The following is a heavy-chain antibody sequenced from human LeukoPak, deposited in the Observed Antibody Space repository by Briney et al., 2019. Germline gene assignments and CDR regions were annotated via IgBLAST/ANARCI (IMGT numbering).Heavy chain of an antibody. J-gene: IGHJ4*02. Sequence: SETLSLTCAVYGGSFSGYYWSWIRQPPGKGLEWIGEINHSGSTNYNPSLKSRVTISVDTSKNQSSLKLSSVSAADTAVYYCARGDMVTAPPPYYFDYWGQGTLVTVSS. D-gene: IGHD2-21*02. CDR2: INHSGST. CDR1: GGSFSGYY. V-gene: IGHV4-34*01. CDR3: ARGDMVTAPPPYYFDY.